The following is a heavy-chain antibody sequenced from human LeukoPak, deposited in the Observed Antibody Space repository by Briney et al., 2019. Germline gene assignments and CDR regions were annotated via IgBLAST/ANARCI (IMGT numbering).Heavy chain of an antibody. J-gene: IGHJ2*01. Sequence: SGTLSLTCAVSGGSISSSNWWSWVRQPPGKGLEWIGEIYHSGSTNYNPSLKSRVTISVDKSKNQFSLKLSSVTAADTAVYYCASYAKDIVVLPAASIYWYFDLWGRGTLVTVSS. CDR1: GGSISSSNW. D-gene: IGHD2-2*01. CDR3: ASYAKDIVVLPAASIYWYFDL. V-gene: IGHV4-4*02. CDR2: IYHSGST.